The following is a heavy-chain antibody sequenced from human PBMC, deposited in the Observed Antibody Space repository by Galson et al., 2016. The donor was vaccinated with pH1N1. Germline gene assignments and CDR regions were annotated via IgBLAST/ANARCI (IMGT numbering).Heavy chain of an antibody. CDR1: RDTFSSYV. V-gene: IGHV1-69*06. CDR3: ARNMHLYCSSASCRVYYFDN. Sequence: SVKVSCKASRDTFSSYVFNWVRQAPGHGLEWMGGIIPIFDTSNYAQKFQGRVTITADKSTSTAYMELNSLRSEDTAMYYCARNMHLYCSSASCRVYYFDNWGQGTLVSVSS. J-gene: IGHJ4*02. CDR2: IIPIFDTS. D-gene: IGHD2-2*01.